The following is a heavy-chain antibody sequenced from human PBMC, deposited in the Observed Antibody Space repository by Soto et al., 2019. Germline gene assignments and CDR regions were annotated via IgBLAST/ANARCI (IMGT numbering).Heavy chain of an antibody. CDR1: GGSFSGYY. CDR3: ARGRNWNSYRDNWFDP. V-gene: IGHV4-34*01. CDR2: INHSGST. J-gene: IGHJ5*02. D-gene: IGHD1-1*01. Sequence: SETLSLTCAVYGGSFSGYYWSWIRQPPGKGLEWIGEINHSGSTNYNPSLKSRVTISVDTSKNQFSLKLSSVTAADTAVYYCARGRNWNSYRDNWFDPWGKGTLVTVSS.